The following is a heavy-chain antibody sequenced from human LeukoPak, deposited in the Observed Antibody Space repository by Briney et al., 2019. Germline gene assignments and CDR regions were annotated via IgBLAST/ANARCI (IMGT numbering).Heavy chain of an antibody. CDR3: ARDTYLGLRYFDWIGWFDP. CDR1: GGSISSSSYY. CDR2: IYYSGST. D-gene: IGHD3-9*01. V-gene: IGHV4-39*06. J-gene: IGHJ5*02. Sequence: PSETLSLTCTVSGGSISSSSYYWGWIRQPPGKGLEWIGSIYYSGSTYYNPSLKSRVTISVDTSKNQFTLKLSSVTAADTAVYYCARDTYLGLRYFDWIGWFDPWGQGTLVTVSS.